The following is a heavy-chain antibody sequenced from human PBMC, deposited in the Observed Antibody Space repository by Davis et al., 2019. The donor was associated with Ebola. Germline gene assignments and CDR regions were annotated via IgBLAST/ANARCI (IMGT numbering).Heavy chain of an antibody. CDR2: ISYDGNKK. V-gene: IGHV3-30-3*01. J-gene: IGHJ5*02. Sequence: GESLKISCVGSGFTFTTYAMHWVRQAPGTGLEWVSLISYDGNKKFYTDSVKGRFTISSDNSKNTLDLQMDGLRAEDTAVYYCARDPTNYGSEDYFARNHFDLWGQGTLVTVSS. CDR3: ARDPTNYGSEDYFARNHFDL. D-gene: IGHD3-10*01. CDR1: GFTFTTYA.